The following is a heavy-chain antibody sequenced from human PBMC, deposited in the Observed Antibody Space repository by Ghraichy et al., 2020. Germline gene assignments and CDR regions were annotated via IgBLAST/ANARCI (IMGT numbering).Heavy chain of an antibody. CDR1: GGSISSDTSY. CDR2: ISYSGNT. CDR3: ARHSAAGYHGSFNRPFDY. J-gene: IGHJ4*02. V-gene: IGHV4-39*07. Sequence: ESLNISCTVSGGSISSDTSYWGWIRQPPGKGLEWIGTISYSGNTYYNPSLKSRVTISVDTSKNQFSLRLNPVTAADTAVYYCARHSAAGYHGSFNRPFDYWGQGTLVTVSS. D-gene: IGHD1-26*01.